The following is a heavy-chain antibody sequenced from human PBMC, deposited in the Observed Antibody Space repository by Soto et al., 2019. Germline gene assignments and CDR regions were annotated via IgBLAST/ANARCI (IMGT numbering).Heavy chain of an antibody. CDR3: AKDSLDYGGNSYFTYYYYGMDV. Sequence: GGSLRLSCAASGFTFSSYGMHWVRQAPGKGLEWVAVISYDGSNKYYADSVKGRFTISRDNSKNTLYLQMNSLRAEDTAVYYCAKDSLDYGGNSYFTYYYYGMDVWGQGTTVTVSS. CDR2: ISYDGSNK. D-gene: IGHD2-21*02. CDR1: GFTFSSYG. J-gene: IGHJ6*02. V-gene: IGHV3-30*18.